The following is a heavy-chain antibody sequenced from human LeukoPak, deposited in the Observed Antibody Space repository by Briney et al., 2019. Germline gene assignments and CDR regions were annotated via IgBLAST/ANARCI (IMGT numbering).Heavy chain of an antibody. D-gene: IGHD3-22*01. Sequence: GESLKISCKGSGYSFTGYWIGWVRQMPGKGLEWMGIIYPGDSDTRYSPSFQGQVTISADKSISTAYLQWSSLKASDTAMYYCARHVAYYYDSSGYYPPYFDYWGQGTLVTVSS. CDR3: ARHVAYYYDSSGYYPPYFDY. CDR1: GYSFTGYW. V-gene: IGHV5-51*01. J-gene: IGHJ4*02. CDR2: IYPGDSDT.